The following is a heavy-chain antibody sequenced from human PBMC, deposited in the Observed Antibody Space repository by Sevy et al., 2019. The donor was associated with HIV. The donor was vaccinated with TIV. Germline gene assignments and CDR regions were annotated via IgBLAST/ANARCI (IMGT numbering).Heavy chain of an antibody. Sequence: GGSLRLSCAASGFTFAKYSMSWVRQAPGKGLEWVSTFSFGCGRINYADSVKGRFTISRDDSKNTLFLQMNSLRAEDTATYFCAGEGRTQPHDYWGQGTLVTVSS. D-gene: IGHD2-15*01. V-gene: IGHV3-23*01. CDR3: AGEGRTQPHDY. J-gene: IGHJ4*02. CDR1: GFTFAKYS. CDR2: FSFGCGRI.